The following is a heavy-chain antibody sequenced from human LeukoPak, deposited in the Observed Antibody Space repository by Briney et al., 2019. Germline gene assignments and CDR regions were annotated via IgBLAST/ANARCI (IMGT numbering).Heavy chain of an antibody. Sequence: SETLSLTCTVSGGSISSTANYWDWIRQPPGKGLEWIGSVYYSGSTYYNPSLKSRVTISVDTSKNQFSLKLSSVTAADTAVYYCARRSGWYVDYWGQGTLVTVSS. CDR3: ARRSGWYVDY. CDR1: GGSISSTANY. J-gene: IGHJ4*02. CDR2: VYYSGST. V-gene: IGHV4-39*01. D-gene: IGHD6-19*01.